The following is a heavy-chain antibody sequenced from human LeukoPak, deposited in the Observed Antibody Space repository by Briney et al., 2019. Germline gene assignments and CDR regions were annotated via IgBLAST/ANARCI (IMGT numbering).Heavy chain of an antibody. D-gene: IGHD5-18*01. V-gene: IGHV2-5*08. Sequence: TLSLTCTVSGGSISSGGYYWSWIRQPPGKALEWLALIYWDDDKRYSPSLKSRLTITKDTSKNQVVLTMTNMDPVDTATYYCAHRQLEGSLWGYSYGYDGMDVWGQGTTVTVSS. CDR2: IYWDDDK. J-gene: IGHJ6*02. CDR1: GGSISSGGYY. CDR3: AHRQLEGSLWGYSYGYDGMDV.